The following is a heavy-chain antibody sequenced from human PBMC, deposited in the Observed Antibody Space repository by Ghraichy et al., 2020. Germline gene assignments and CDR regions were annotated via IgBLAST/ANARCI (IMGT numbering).Heavy chain of an antibody. Sequence: GESLNISCAASGFTVSSNYMSWVRQAPGKGLEWVSVIYSGGSTYYADSVKGGFTISRDNSKNTLYLQMNSLRAEDTAVYYCARSHSSGWYRSWFDPWGQGTLVTVSS. D-gene: IGHD6-19*01. CDR2: IYSGGST. J-gene: IGHJ5*02. CDR3: ARSHSSGWYRSWFDP. CDR1: GFTVSSNY. V-gene: IGHV3-66*01.